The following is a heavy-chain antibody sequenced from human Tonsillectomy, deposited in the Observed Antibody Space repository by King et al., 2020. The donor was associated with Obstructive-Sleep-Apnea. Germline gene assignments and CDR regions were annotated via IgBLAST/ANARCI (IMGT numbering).Heavy chain of an antibody. CDR2: ISDDGSNN. CDR3: AKDFRSSGSSSWTEYFQH. V-gene: IGHV3-30*18. Sequence: VQLVESGGGVVQPGRSLRLSCAVSGFNFSNYGMHWVRQAPGKGLEWVAVISDDGSNNYYADSVKGRFTISRDNSKNTLFLQMDTLRAEDTAVYYCAKDFRSSGSSSWTEYFQHWGQGTLVTVSS. J-gene: IGHJ1*01. CDR1: GFNFSNYG. D-gene: IGHD6-13*01.